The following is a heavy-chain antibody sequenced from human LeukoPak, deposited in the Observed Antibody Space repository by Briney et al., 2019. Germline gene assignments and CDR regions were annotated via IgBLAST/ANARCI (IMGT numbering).Heavy chain of an antibody. D-gene: IGHD1-26*01. V-gene: IGHV3-43*02. CDR3: ATWAFYHGLDV. CDR2: INSDGGET. Sequence: GGSLRLSCAASGFAFHAFDMYWVRQAPGKGLEWVSRINSDGGETYYADSVRGRFTISRDNSKNSLYLQMNSPRTDDAALYYCATWAFYHGLDVWGQGTTVTVSS. J-gene: IGHJ6*02. CDR1: GFAFHAFD.